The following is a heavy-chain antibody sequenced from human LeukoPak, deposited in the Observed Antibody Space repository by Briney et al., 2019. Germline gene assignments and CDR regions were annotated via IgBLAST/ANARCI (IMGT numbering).Heavy chain of an antibody. CDR1: GFTFSSYS. D-gene: IGHD4-23*01. V-gene: IGHV3-21*01. Sequence: AGGSLRLSCAASGFTFSSYSMNWVRQAPGKGLEWVSSISSSSSYIYYADSVKGRFTISRDNAKNSLYLQMNSLRAEDTAVYYCARDPTRSTVVTDEYFDYWGQGTLVTVSS. CDR2: ISSSSSYI. J-gene: IGHJ4*02. CDR3: ARDPTRSTVVTDEYFDY.